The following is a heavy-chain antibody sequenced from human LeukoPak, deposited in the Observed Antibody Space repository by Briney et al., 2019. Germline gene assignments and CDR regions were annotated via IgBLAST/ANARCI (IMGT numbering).Heavy chain of an antibody. D-gene: IGHD3-22*01. V-gene: IGHV1-69*13. CDR1: GGTFSSYA. J-gene: IGHJ4*02. CDR3: ARDRMTNYYDSSGYFGDYFDY. Sequence: VASVKVSCKASGGTFSSYAISWVRQAPGQGLEWMGGIIPIFGTANYAQKFQGRVTITADESTSTAYMELSSLRSEDTAVYYCARDRMTNYYDSSGYFGDYFDYWGQGTLVTVSS. CDR2: IIPIFGTA.